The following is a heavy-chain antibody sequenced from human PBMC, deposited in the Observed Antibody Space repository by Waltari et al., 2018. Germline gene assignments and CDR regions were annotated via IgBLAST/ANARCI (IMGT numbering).Heavy chain of an antibody. CDR1: GGVFSGYY. V-gene: IGHV4-34*01. Sequence: QVQLQQWGAGLLKPSETLSLTCAVHGGVFSGYYWSWIRQPPGKGLEWIGEINHSGSTNYNPSLKSRVTISVDTSKNQFSLKLSSVTAADTAVYYCARGNFWSGSMGYWGQGTLVTVSS. CDR3: ARGNFWSGSMGY. CDR2: INHSGST. D-gene: IGHD3-3*01. J-gene: IGHJ4*02.